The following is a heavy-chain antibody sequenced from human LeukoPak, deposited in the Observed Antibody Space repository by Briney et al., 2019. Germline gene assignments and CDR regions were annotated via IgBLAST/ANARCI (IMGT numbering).Heavy chain of an antibody. CDR2: IYHSGST. CDR3: ARDLGNCYDY. V-gene: IGHV4-38-2*02. CDR1: GYFISSGYY. Sequence: RTSEPLSLTCTVSGYFISSGYYWGWIRQPPGKGLEWIGSIYHSGSTYYNPSLKSRVTMSVDTSKNQFSLKLSSVTAADTAVYYCARDLGNCYDYWGQGTLVTVSS. D-gene: IGHD2-15*01. J-gene: IGHJ4*02.